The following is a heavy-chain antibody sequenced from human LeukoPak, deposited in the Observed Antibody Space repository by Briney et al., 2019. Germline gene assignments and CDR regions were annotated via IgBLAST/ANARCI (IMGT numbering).Heavy chain of an antibody. Sequence: KPSETLSLTCTVSGGSISSYYWSWIRQPPGKGLEWIGYIYYSGSTNYNPSLKSRVTISVDTSKNQFSLKLCSVTAADTAVYYCARELYSDAFDIWGQGTMVTVSS. D-gene: IGHD2-2*02. J-gene: IGHJ3*02. CDR1: GGSISSYY. V-gene: IGHV4-59*01. CDR3: ARELYSDAFDI. CDR2: IYYSGST.